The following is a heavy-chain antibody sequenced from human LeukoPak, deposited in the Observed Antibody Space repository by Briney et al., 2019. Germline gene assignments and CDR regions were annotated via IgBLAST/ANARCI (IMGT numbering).Heavy chain of an antibody. CDR1: GGTFSSYA. V-gene: IGHV1-69*04. CDR3: ARDVGATSPFDY. CDR2: IIPILGIA. D-gene: IGHD1-26*01. Sequence: SVKVSCKASGGTFSSYAISWVRQAPGQGLEWMGRIIPILGIANYAQKFQGRVTITADKSTSTAYMELSSLRSEDTAVYYCARDVGATSPFDYWGQGTLVTVSS. J-gene: IGHJ4*02.